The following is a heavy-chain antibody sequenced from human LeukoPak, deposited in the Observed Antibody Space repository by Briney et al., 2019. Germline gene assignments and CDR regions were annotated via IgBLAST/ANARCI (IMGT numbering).Heavy chain of an antibody. CDR2: IYTSGST. V-gene: IGHV4-4*09. Sequence: PSETLSLTCTVPGGSISSYYWSWIRQPPGKGLEWIGYIYTSGSTNYNPSLKSRVTISVDTSKNQFSLKLSSVTAADTAVYYCARHSGSLQLDDWGQGTLVTVSS. J-gene: IGHJ4*02. CDR1: GGSISSYY. CDR3: ARHSGSLQLDD. D-gene: IGHD1-26*01.